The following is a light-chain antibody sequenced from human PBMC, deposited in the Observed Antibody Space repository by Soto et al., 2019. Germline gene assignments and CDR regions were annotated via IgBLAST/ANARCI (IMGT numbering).Light chain of an antibody. CDR2: DAS. CDR3: QQYDNYPLT. J-gene: IGKJ4*01. Sequence: DIQMTQSPSTLSASVGDRVTITCRASQSVRSWLAWDQQKPGRAPKFLIYDASSLESGVPSRFSGSGSGTEFTLTISNLQPDDFATYYCQQYDNYPLTFGGGTKVEI. CDR1: QSVRSW. V-gene: IGKV1-5*01.